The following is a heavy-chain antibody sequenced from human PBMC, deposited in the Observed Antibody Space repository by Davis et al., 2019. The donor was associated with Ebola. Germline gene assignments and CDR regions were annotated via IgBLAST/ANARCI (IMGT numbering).Heavy chain of an antibody. CDR2: ISSSSSYI. D-gene: IGHD4-17*01. CDR1: GFTFSSYS. J-gene: IGHJ4*02. CDR3: AKAFDYGDSPDDY. V-gene: IGHV3-21*01. Sequence: GESLKISSAASGFTFSSYSMNWVRQAPGKGLECVLSISSSSSYIYYADSVKGRFTISRCNAKNRLYLQMNSLRSEDTAVYYCAKAFDYGDSPDDYCGQGTLVTVSS.